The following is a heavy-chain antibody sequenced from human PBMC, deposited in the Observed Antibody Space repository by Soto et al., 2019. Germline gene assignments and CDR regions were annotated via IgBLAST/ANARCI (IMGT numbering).Heavy chain of an antibody. CDR2: IWYDGSNK. CDR1: GFTFSSYG. CDR3: ARDGETYGDYPFDY. D-gene: IGHD4-17*01. Sequence: QVQLVESGGGVVQPGRSLRLSCAASGFTFSSYGMHWVRQAPGKGLEWVAVIWYDGSNKYYADSVKGRFTISRDNSKNALYLQMNSLRAEDTAVYYCARDGETYGDYPFDYWGQGTLVTVSS. V-gene: IGHV3-33*01. J-gene: IGHJ4*02.